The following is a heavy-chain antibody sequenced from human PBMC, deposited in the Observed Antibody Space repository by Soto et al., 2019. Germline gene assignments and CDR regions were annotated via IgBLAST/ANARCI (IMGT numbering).Heavy chain of an antibody. CDR2: IIPMFDTT. CDR3: AREVVSETTLAYFDF. D-gene: IGHD2-15*01. CDR1: GGXXXXXX. Sequence: AVKVSCXASGGXXXXXXXTWVRQAPGQGLECIGEIIPMFDTTNYAPEFQGRVTIAADTATTTFYMGVNRLTPDDTAGYYCAREVVSETTLAYFDFWGEGALVTVSS. V-gene: IGHV1-69*06. J-gene: IGHJ4*02.